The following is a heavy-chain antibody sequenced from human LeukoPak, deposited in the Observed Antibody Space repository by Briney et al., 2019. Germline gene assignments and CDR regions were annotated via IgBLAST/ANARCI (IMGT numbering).Heavy chain of an antibody. V-gene: IGHV3-23*01. CDR1: RFTFSSYA. D-gene: IGHD1-26*01. CDR3: AKSGIVGAIFAEYFQR. CDR2: ISGSGGST. Sequence: PAGSLILSCAASRFTFSSYAMSWVRQAPGKGLEWVSGISGSGGSTYYADSVKGRFTISRDNSKNTLYLQMNSLRGEDTAVYYCAKSGIVGAIFAEYFQRWGQGTMVTVSS. J-gene: IGHJ1*01.